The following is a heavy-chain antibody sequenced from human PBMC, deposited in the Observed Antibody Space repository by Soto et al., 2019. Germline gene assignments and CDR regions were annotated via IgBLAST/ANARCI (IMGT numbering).Heavy chain of an antibody. CDR1: GGSISSGDYY. J-gene: IGHJ4*02. CDR3: ARWPQLKPRFDY. Sequence: QVQLQESGPGLVKPSQTLSLTCTVSGGSISSGDYYWSWIRQHPGKGLEWIGYIYYSGSTYYNPSLKSRVTISVDSSENQFSLKLSFVTAADTAVYYCARWPQLKPRFDYWGQGTLVTVSS. V-gene: IGHV4-31*03. D-gene: IGHD1-1*01. CDR2: IYYSGST.